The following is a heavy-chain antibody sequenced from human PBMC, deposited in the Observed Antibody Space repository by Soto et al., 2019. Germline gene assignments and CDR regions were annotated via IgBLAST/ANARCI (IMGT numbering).Heavy chain of an antibody. CDR3: ARAPKRWLQFFDVWVGMDV. Sequence: QVQLQESGPGLVKPSQTLSLTCTVSGGSISSGGYYWSWIRQHPGKGLEWIGYIYYSGSTYYNPSRKSRVTISVDASKNQFSLKLSSVTAADTAVYYCARAPKRWLQFFDVWVGMDVWGQGTTVTVSS. J-gene: IGHJ6*02. CDR2: IYYSGST. CDR1: GGSISSGGYY. D-gene: IGHD5-12*01. V-gene: IGHV4-31*03.